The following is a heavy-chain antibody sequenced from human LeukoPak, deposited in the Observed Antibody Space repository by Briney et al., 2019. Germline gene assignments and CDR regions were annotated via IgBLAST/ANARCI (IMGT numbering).Heavy chain of an antibody. V-gene: IGHV4-30-2*01. D-gene: IGHD6-13*01. CDR1: GDSISSGGYY. Sequence: SQTLSLTCTVSGDSISSGGYYWSWIRQPPGKGLEWIGYIYHSGSTYYNPSLKSRVTISVDRSKNQFSLKLSSVTAADTAVYYCARTHSGSSWRFDYWGQGTLVTVSS. CDR2: IYHSGST. CDR3: ARTHSGSSWRFDY. J-gene: IGHJ4*02.